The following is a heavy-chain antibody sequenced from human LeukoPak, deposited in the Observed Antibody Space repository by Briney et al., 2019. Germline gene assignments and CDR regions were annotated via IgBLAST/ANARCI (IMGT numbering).Heavy chain of an antibody. V-gene: IGHV5-51*01. CDR1: GYSFTSYW. CDR2: IYPGDSDT. Sequence: HRESLKISCKGSGYSFTSYWIGWVRQRPGKGLEWMGIIYPGDSDTRYNPSFQGQVTISADKSISTAYLQWSSLKASDTAMYYCARHVLVRGVMEVDYWGQGTLVTVSS. J-gene: IGHJ4*02. D-gene: IGHD3-10*01. CDR3: ARHVLVRGVMEVDY.